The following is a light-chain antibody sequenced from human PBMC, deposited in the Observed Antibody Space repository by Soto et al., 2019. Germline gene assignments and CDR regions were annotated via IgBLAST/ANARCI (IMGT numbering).Light chain of an antibody. CDR3: QRYKMYSPWT. CDR1: QSITTW. Sequence: DIQMTQSPSTVSAYVGDSVTITCRASQSITTWLAWYQQRPGKAPKLLIYDVFSLQSGVPSRFSGSGSGTEFTLTISSLQPDDFATYYCQRYKMYSPWTFGQGNKVEIK. V-gene: IGKV1-5*01. CDR2: DVF. J-gene: IGKJ1*01.